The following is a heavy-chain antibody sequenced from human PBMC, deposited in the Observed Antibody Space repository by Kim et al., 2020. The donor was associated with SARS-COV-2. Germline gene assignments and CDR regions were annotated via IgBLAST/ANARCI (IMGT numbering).Heavy chain of an antibody. D-gene: IGHD3-10*01. CDR3: ARHEGFGGEWDAFDI. V-gene: IGHV5-10-1*01. Sequence: PSFQGHVTISADKSISTAYLQWSSLKASDTAMYYCARHEGFGGEWDAFDIWGQGTMVTVSS. J-gene: IGHJ3*02.